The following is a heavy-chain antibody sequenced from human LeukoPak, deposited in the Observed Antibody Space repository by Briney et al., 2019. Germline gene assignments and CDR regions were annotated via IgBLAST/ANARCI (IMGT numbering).Heavy chain of an antibody. J-gene: IGHJ5*02. V-gene: IGHV4-59*12. CDR1: GGSLRSYY. CDR2: IYDNGNT. D-gene: IGHD6-13*01. CDR3: ARGAAGSWYGTFDP. Sequence: SETLSLTCTVSGGSLRSYYGSWIRQPPGKGLEWIGYIYDNGNTNYNPSLKSRVTISVDTSKTQFSPKLRSVTAADTAFYYCARGAAGSWYGTFDPWGQGTLVTVSS.